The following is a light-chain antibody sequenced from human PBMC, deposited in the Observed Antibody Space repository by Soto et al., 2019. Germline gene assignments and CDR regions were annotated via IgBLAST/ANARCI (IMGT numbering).Light chain of an antibody. CDR2: KAS. J-gene: IGKJ1*01. V-gene: IGKV1-5*03. CDR1: HSISTW. CDR3: QQYKSYST. Sequence: MTQSPSTLSASVGDTVTITCRASHSISTWLAWYQQKPGKAPKLLIYKASTLESGVPLRFSGSGSGAEFTLTISSLHPDDFATYYCQQYKSYSTFGHGTKVEIK.